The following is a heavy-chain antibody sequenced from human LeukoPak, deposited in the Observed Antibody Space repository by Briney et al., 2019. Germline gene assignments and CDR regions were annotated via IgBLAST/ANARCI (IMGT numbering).Heavy chain of an antibody. J-gene: IGHJ4*02. V-gene: IGHV1-69*05. D-gene: IGHD3-22*01. CDR2: IIPLFGTA. CDR1: GGTFISYA. CDR3: ARGFHYDSSGYYYFY. Sequence: ASVKVPCKASGGTFISYAISWVRQAPGQGLEWMGGIIPLFGTANYAQKFQGRLTITTDESTSTAYMELSSLRSEDTAVYYCARGFHYDSSGYYYFYWGQGTLVTVSS.